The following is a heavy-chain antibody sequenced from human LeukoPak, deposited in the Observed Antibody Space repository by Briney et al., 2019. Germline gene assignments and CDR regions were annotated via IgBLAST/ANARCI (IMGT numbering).Heavy chain of an antibody. CDR3: AKENYGDSTGGRFQH. CDR2: IKQDGSEK. CDR1: GFTFSSYW. V-gene: IGHV3-7*03. J-gene: IGHJ1*01. Sequence: QSGGSLRLSCAASGFTFSSYWMSWVRQAPGKGLEWVANIKQDGSEKYYVDSVKGRFTISRDNAKNSLYLQMNSLRAEDTAVYYCAKENYGDSTGGRFQHWGQGTLVTVSS. D-gene: IGHD4-17*01.